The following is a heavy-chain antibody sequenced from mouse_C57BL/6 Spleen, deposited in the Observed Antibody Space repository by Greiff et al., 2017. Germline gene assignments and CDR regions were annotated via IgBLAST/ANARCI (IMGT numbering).Heavy chain of an antibody. J-gene: IGHJ2*01. CDR3: VRQGTGGYFDY. CDR1: GFSFNTYA. D-gene: IGHD3-3*01. V-gene: IGHV10-1*01. CDR2: IRSKSNNYAT. Sequence: EVKLQESGGGLVQPKGSLKLSCAASGFSFNTYAMNWVRQAPGKGLEWVARIRSKSNNYATYYADSVKDRFTISRDDSESMLYLQMNNLKTEDTAMYYCVRQGTGGYFDYWGQGTTLTVSS.